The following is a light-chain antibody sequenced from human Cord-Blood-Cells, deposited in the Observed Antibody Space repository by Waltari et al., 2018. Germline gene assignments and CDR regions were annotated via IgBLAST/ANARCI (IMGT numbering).Light chain of an antibody. CDR2: AAS. CDR3: QQYYSTPYT. CDR1: QGISHS. J-gene: IGKJ2*01. V-gene: IGKV1-NL1*01. Sequence: DIQMTQSPSSLSASVGDRVTITCRASQGISHSLAWYQQQPGKAPKLLLYAASRLESGVPSRFSGSGSGTDYTLTISSLQPEDFATYYCQQYYSTPYTFGQGTKLEIK.